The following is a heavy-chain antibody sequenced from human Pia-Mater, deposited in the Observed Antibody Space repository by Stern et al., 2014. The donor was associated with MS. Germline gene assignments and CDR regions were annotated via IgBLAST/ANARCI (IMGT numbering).Heavy chain of an antibody. CDR2: IIPAIGRS. CDR1: GGTFSSYA. V-gene: IGHV1-69*06. J-gene: IGHJ3*02. CDR3: ARDGGGVDI. D-gene: IGHD2-8*01. Sequence: VQLVQSGAEVKKPGSSVTVSCKASGGTFSSYAISWVRQAPGQGLEWVGGIIPAIGRSNHAQKFQGRVTITADKSTNTGYMELSSRRSEDTALYYCARDGGGVDIWGQGTMVSVSS.